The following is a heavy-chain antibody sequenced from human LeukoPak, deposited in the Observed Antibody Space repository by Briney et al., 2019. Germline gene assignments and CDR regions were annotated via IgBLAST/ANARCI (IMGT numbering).Heavy chain of an antibody. CDR2: ISSDGSNT. V-gene: IGHV3-74*01. J-gene: IGHJ4*02. D-gene: IGHD2-2*01. CDR1: GFTFSNFW. Sequence: GSLRLSCAASGFTFSNFWMYWVRQPPGKGLVWVSRISSDGSNTNYADSVKGRFTISRDNAKNTLYLQMDSLRAEDTAVYYCSRREGYCSSTSCHSLDYWGQGTLVTVSS. CDR3: SRREGYCSSTSCHSLDY.